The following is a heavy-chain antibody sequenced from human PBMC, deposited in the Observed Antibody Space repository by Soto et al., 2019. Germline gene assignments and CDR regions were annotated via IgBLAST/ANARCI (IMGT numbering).Heavy chain of an antibody. CDR3: ARPARYCSGGSCYHSYYYGMDV. D-gene: IGHD2-15*01. J-gene: IGHJ6*02. CDR2: IYPGDSDT. V-gene: IGHV5-51*01. CDR1: GYSFTSYW. Sequence: PGESLKISCKGSGYSFTSYWIGWVRQMPGKGLEWMGIIYPGDSDTGYSPSFQGQVTISADKSISTAYLQWSSLKASDTAMYYCARPARYCSGGSCYHSYYYGMDVWGQGTTVTVSS.